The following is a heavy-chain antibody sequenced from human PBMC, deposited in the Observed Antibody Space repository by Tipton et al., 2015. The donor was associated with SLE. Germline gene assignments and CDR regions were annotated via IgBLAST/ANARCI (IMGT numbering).Heavy chain of an antibody. V-gene: IGHV4-39*07. CDR2: IYYSGST. CDR3: ARHARSSSWYPPFDP. Sequence: TLSLTCTVSGGSISSSSYYWGWFRQPPGKGLEWIGIIYYSGSTYSNPSLKSRVTISVDTSKNQFSLKLSSVTAADTAVYYCARHARSSSWYPPFDPWGQGTLVTVSS. J-gene: IGHJ5*02. D-gene: IGHD6-13*01. CDR1: GGSISSSSYY.